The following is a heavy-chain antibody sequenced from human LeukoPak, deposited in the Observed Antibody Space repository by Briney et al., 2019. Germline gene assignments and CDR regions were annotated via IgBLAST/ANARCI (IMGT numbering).Heavy chain of an antibody. CDR3: ARSAYCGGDCYADAFDI. J-gene: IGHJ3*02. D-gene: IGHD2-21*02. CDR1: GGSISSGGYS. CDR2: IYHSGST. V-gene: IGHV4-30-2*01. Sequence: SETLSLTCAVSGGSISSGGYSWSWIRQPPGKGLEWIGYIYHSGSTYYNPSLKSRVTISVDRSKNQFSLKLSSVTAADTAVYYCARSAYCGGDCYADAFDIWGQGTMVTASS.